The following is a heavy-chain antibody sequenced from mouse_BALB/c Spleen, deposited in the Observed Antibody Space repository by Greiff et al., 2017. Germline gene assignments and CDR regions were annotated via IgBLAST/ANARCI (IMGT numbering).Heavy chain of an antibody. J-gene: IGHJ4*01. CDR1: GYTFTDYN. V-gene: IGHV1S29*02. CDR2: IDPYNGGT. Sequence: EVQLKQSGPELVKPGASVKISCKASGYTFTDYNMHWVKQSHGKSLEWIGYIDPYNGGTDYNQKFKGKATLTVDNSSSTAYMELRSLTSEDSAVYYCASEYAKDYWGQGTTVTVSS. CDR3: ASEYAKDY.